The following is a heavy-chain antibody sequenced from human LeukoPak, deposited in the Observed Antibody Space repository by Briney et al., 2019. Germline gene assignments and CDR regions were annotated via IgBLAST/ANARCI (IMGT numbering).Heavy chain of an antibody. CDR3: XXXPVASCIGAYCYPFDS. V-gene: IGHV3-23*01. CDR2: ISSSDDGT. D-gene: IGHD2-21*02. J-gene: IGHJ4*02. Sequence: GGSLRLSCAASGFTLSSFAMSWVRQTPGKGLEWVSAISSSDDGTYYADSVKGRFTISRDNSKNTLYLQMNTLRAEDTAVYYCXXXPVASCIGAYCYPFDSWGQGNLVTVSS. CDR1: GFTLSSFA.